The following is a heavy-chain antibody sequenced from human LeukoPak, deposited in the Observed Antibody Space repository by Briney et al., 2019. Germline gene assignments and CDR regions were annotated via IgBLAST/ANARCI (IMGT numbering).Heavy chain of an antibody. CDR3: ARSLWPEDY. CDR1: GLTFSDFY. J-gene: IGHJ4*02. D-gene: IGHD3-16*01. Sequence: GGSLRLSCAASGLTFSDFYISWVRESPGKGLEWVASINQDGTGKYYVASVKGRFTISRDNAKKSVWLQMTSLRADDTAVYYCARSLWPEDYWGQGTLVTVSS. CDR2: INQDGTGK. V-gene: IGHV3-7*01.